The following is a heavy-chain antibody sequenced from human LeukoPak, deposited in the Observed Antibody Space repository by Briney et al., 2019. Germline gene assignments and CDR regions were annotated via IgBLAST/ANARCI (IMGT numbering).Heavy chain of an antibody. CDR2: TYDGGST. CDR1: GFSVSSKY. J-gene: IGHJ6*02. Sequence: AGGSLRLSCAASGFSVSSKYMTWVRQVPGKGLEWVSVTYDGGSTYYADSVKGRFTISRDNSKNTLYLQMNSLRAEDTAVYYCAREGPPYSMDVWGQGTTVTVSS. V-gene: IGHV3-53*01. CDR3: AREGPPYSMDV.